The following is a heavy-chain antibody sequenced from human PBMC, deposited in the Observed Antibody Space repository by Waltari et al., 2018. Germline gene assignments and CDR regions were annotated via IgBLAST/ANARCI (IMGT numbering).Heavy chain of an antibody. D-gene: IGHD3-22*01. V-gene: IGHV3-30*02. CDR3: AKQGGTVVVIEPVDY. J-gene: IGHJ4*02. Sequence: QVQLVESGGGVVQPGGSLRLSCAASGFTFSSYGMHWVRQAPGKGLEWVAFIRYDGSNKYYADSVKGRFTISRDNSKNTLYLQMNSRRAEDTAVYYCAKQGGTVVVIEPVDYWGQGTLVTVSS. CDR2: IRYDGSNK. CDR1: GFTFSSYG.